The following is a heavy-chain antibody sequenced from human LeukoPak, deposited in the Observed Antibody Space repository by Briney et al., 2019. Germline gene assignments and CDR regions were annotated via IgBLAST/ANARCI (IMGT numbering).Heavy chain of an antibody. Sequence: GGSLRLSCAASGLTFGRYGMHWVRQAPGKGLEWVALISYDGSNKYYADSVKGRFTISRDNSKNTLYLQMNSLRAEDTAVYYCARLLDSGDYALSVLRYWGQGTLVTVSS. J-gene: IGHJ4*02. D-gene: IGHD3-22*01. V-gene: IGHV3-33*01. CDR1: GLTFGRYG. CDR3: ARLLDSGDYALSVLRY. CDR2: ISYDGSNK.